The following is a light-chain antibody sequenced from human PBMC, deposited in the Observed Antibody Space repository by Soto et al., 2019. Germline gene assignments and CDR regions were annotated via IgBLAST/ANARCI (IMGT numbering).Light chain of an antibody. CDR3: QHYNNWPPWT. Sequence: EIVMTQSPATLSVSPGERATLSCRASQSVSSNLAWYQQKPGQAPRLLIYGASTRATGIPARFSGSGSGTEFTLIISSLQSEDFAVYYRQHYNNWPPWTFGQGTKVEIK. CDR1: QSVSSN. J-gene: IGKJ1*01. CDR2: GAS. V-gene: IGKV3-15*01.